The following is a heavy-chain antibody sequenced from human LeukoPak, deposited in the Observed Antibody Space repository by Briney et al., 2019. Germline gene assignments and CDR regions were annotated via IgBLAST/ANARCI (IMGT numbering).Heavy chain of an antibody. Sequence: SETLSLTCTVSGGSISSGGYYWSWIRQHPGKGLEWIGYIYHSGSTYYNPSLKSRVTISVDRSKNQFSLKLSSVTAADTAVYYCARGRGYYDSSGYNNWFDPWGQGTLVTVSS. D-gene: IGHD3-22*01. J-gene: IGHJ5*02. CDR2: IYHSGST. CDR3: ARGRGYYDSSGYNNWFDP. CDR1: GGSISSGGYY. V-gene: IGHV4-30-2*01.